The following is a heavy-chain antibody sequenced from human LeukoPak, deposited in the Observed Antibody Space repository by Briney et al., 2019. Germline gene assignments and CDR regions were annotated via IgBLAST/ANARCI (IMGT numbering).Heavy chain of an antibody. CDR1: GFTFSNAW. CDR3: ARYLMTKVRTDYYYYLDV. D-gene: IGHD4-11*01. V-gene: IGHV4-59*10. CDR2: IYSTGTT. J-gene: IGHJ6*03. Sequence: GSLRLSCAASGFTFSNAWMSWVRQAPGKGLEWIGRIYSTGTTNYNPSLKSRVTMSVDTSKNQFSLKLSSVTAADTAVYYCARYLMTKVRTDYYYYLDVWGKGTTVTVSS.